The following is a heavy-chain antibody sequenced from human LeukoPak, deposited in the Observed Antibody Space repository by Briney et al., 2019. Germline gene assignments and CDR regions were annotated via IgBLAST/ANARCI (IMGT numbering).Heavy chain of an antibody. CDR1: GKTLSDLS. CDR2: SDPEDGER. Sequence: ASVKVSCKVSGKTLSDLSIHWLRQPPGKGLEWLGGSDPEDGERIYAQMFQGRVTMTEDTSIDTAYMELSSLRSEDTAVYYCASGYYGSGSYYFQHWGQGTLVTVSS. D-gene: IGHD3-10*01. J-gene: IGHJ1*01. CDR3: ASGYYGSGSYYFQH. V-gene: IGHV1-24*01.